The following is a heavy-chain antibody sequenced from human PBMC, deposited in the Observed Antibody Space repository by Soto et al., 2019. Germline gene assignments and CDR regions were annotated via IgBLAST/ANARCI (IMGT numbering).Heavy chain of an antibody. Sequence: GESLKISCAASGFTFSSYGMHWVRQAPGKGLEWVAVISYDGSNKYYADSVKGRFTISRDNSKNTLYLQMNSLRAEDTAVYYCAKDKNYYDSSGYHDYWGKGTLVTVSS. CDR2: ISYDGSNK. V-gene: IGHV3-30*18. D-gene: IGHD3-22*01. CDR3: AKDKNYYDSSGYHDY. J-gene: IGHJ4*02. CDR1: GFTFSSYG.